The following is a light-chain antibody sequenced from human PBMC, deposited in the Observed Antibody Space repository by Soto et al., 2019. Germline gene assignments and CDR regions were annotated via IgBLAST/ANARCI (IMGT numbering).Light chain of an antibody. CDR2: KAS. J-gene: IGKJ1*01. V-gene: IGKV1-5*03. CDR1: QTISSW. CDR3: QHYNSYSVA. Sequence: DIQMTQSPSTLSGSVGDRVTITCRASQTISSWLAWYQQKPGKAPKLLIYKASTLESGDPSRVSGSGSGTEFTLTISSLQPDDFATYYCQHYNSYSVAFGQGTKVELK.